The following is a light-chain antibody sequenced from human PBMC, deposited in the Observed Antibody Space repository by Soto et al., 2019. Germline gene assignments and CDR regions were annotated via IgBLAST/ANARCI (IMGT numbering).Light chain of an antibody. CDR3: QRYGTTPWT. V-gene: IGKV3-20*01. J-gene: IGKJ1*01. CDR1: QSVCSGC. CDR2: GAS. Sequence: EMVLTQSPGTLSSSPGERVTLSCRASQSVCSGCLAWYQQKPGQSPRLLIYGASSRATGIPDSYSGSGSETDFTLTISRLEPEDFTVYYCQRYGTTPWTFGQGTKVGIK.